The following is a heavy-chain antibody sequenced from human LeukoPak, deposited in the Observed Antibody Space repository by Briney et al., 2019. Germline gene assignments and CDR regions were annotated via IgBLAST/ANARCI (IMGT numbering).Heavy chain of an antibody. CDR2: ISSNGGST. CDR1: GFTFSRYA. D-gene: IGHD3-10*01. Sequence: GGSLRLSCSASGFTFSRYAMHWVRQAPGKGLEYVSAISSNGGSTYYADSVKGRFTISRDNSRNTLHLQMSSLRVEDTAVYYCVKDSSSGGYFDYWGQGTLVTVSS. J-gene: IGHJ4*02. CDR3: VKDSSSGGYFDY. V-gene: IGHV3-64D*06.